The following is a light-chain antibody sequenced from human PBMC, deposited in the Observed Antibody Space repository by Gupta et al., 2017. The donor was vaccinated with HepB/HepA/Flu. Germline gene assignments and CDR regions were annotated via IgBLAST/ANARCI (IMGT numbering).Light chain of an antibody. Sequence: HSALTQPASVSVSPGQSITISCTGTSSAVGSYYLVSWYQQHPGKAPRLFIYEVSKRPSGVSNRFSSSASGNTAPPTIAGLKAEDDDDYYYSEAAGSRSVFGAGTKVTVL. CDR1: SSAVGSYYL. V-gene: IGLV2-23*02. CDR2: EVS. J-gene: IGLJ1*01. CDR3: SEAAGSRSV.